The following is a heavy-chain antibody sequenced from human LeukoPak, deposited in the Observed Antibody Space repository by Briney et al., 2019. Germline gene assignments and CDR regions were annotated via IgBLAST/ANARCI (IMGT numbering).Heavy chain of an antibody. CDR2: IKSKTDGGTT. CDR3: TTDAYPTQYYYYYYMDV. V-gene: IGHV3-15*01. Sequence: PGGSLRLSCAASGFTFSNAWMSWVRQAPGKGLEWVGRIKSKTDGGTTDYAAPVKGRFTISRDDSKNTLYLQMNSLKTEDTAVYYCTTDAYPTQYYYYYYMDVWGKGTTVTVSS. J-gene: IGHJ6*03. CDR1: GFTFSNAW.